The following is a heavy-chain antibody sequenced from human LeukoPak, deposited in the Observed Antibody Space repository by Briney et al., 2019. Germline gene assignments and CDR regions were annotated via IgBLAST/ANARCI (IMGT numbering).Heavy chain of an antibody. CDR3: ARDAGTTSYYYYYGMDV. D-gene: IGHD1-7*01. Sequence: ASVKVSCKASGYTFTSYGISWVRQAPGQGLEWMVWISAYNGNTNYAQKLQGRVTMTTDTSTSTAYMELRSLRSDDTAVYYCARDAGTTSYYYYYGMDVWGQGTTVTVSS. J-gene: IGHJ6*02. V-gene: IGHV1-18*01. CDR1: GYTFTSYG. CDR2: ISAYNGNT.